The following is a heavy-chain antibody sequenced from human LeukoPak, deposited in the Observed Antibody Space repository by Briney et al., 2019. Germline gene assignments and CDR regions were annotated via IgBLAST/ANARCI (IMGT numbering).Heavy chain of an antibody. V-gene: IGHV4-59*11. CDR2: IYYSGST. CDR1: VGSITRHY. CDR3: ATRPGTGWAGVFDY. D-gene: IGHD6-19*01. Sequence: SETLSLTCSVSVGSITRHYWGWIRQPPGKGLEWIGYIYYSGSTNYNPSLKSRVTLSIDTSKSQFSLKLHSVTAADTAVYYCATRPGTGWAGVFDYWGQGALVTVSS. J-gene: IGHJ4*02.